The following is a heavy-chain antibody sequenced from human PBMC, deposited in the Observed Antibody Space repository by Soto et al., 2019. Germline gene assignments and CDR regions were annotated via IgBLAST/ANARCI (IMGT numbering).Heavy chain of an antibody. Sequence: PSETLSLTCAVYGGSFSGYYWSWIRQPPGKGLEWIGEINHSGSTNYNPSLKSRVTISVDPSKNQLSLKLSSVTAADTAVYYCARAGFFTIFGVVITRHFDYWGQGTLVTVSS. D-gene: IGHD3-3*01. CDR2: INHSGST. CDR1: GGSFSGYY. CDR3: ARAGFFTIFGVVITRHFDY. V-gene: IGHV4-34*01. J-gene: IGHJ4*02.